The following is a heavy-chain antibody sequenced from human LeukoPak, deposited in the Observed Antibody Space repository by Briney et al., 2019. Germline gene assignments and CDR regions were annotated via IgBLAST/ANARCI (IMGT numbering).Heavy chain of an antibody. CDR2: ISSSSSYI. D-gene: IGHD2-21*02. V-gene: IGHV3-21*01. CDR3: ARDVLRDCGGDCYSYFDY. J-gene: IGHJ4*02. Sequence: PGGSLRLSCAASGFTISSYSMNWVRQAPGKGLEWVSSISSSSSYIYYADSVKGRFTISRDNAKNSLYLQMNSLRAEDTAVYYCARDVLRDCGGDCYSYFDYWGQGTLVTVSS. CDR1: GFTISSYS.